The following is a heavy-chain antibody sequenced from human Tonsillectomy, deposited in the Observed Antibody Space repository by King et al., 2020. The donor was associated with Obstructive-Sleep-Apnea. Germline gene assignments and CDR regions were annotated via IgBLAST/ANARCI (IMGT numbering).Heavy chain of an antibody. CDR3: AKDNGSGYDWAPDYYYGMDV. V-gene: IGHV3-23*04. CDR2: IRGSGVST. CDR1: GFTFSSYA. D-gene: IGHD5-12*01. Sequence: VQLVESGGGLVQPGGSLRLSCAASGFTFSSYAMSWVRQAPGKGLEWVSAIRGSGVSTYYADSVKGRFTISRDNSKNTLYLQMNSLRAEDTAVYYCAKDNGSGYDWAPDYYYGMDVWGQGTTVTVSS. J-gene: IGHJ6*02.